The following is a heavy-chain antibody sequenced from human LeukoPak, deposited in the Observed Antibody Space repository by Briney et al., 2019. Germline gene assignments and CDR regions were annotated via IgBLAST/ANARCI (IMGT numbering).Heavy chain of an antibody. CDR2: TYYRSKWYN. J-gene: IGHJ4*02. D-gene: IGHD6-13*01. CDR3: ARDQAGLDY. V-gene: IGHV6-1*01. CDR1: GDSVSSNSAA. Sequence: SQTLSLTCSLSGDSVSSNSAAWNWTRQSPSRSLEWLGRTYYRSKWYNDYAEAVKSRINIKQDTSKNQFSLQLNSVTAEDTAVYYCARDQAGLDYWGQGTLVTVSS.